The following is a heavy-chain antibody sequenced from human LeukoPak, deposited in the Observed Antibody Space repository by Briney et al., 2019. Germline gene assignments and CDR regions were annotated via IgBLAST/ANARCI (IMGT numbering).Heavy chain of an antibody. V-gene: IGHV3-53*05. CDR2: IYSGGST. D-gene: IGHD4-17*01. Sequence: GGSLRLSCAASGFTFSTYWLSWVRQAPGKGLEWVSVIYSGGSTYYADSVKGRFTISRDNSKNTLYLQMNSLRAEDTAVYYCARGHVGTVYFDYWGQGTLVTVSS. J-gene: IGHJ4*02. CDR3: ARGHVGTVYFDY. CDR1: GFTFSTYW.